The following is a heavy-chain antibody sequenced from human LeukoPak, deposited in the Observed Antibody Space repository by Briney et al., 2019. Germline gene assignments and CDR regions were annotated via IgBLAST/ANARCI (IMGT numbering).Heavy chain of an antibody. J-gene: IGHJ5*01. V-gene: IGHV3-66*02. CDR3: ARSPCDAGTCPNWLDS. Sequence: PGGSLRLSCAASGLTVGTNYMTLVRQAPGKGLEWVSVIYGAGTTYYADSVRGRFTISRDNSKNTLYLLMNSLINEDTAVYYCARSPCDAGTCPNWLDSWGQGTPVTVSS. CDR1: GLTVGTNY. CDR2: IYGAGTT. D-gene: IGHD1-1*01.